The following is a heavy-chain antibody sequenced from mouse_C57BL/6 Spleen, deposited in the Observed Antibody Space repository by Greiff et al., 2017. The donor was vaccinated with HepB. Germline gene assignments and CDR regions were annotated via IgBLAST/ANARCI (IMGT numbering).Heavy chain of an antibody. CDR2: ISSGSSTI. V-gene: IGHV5-17*01. D-gene: IGHD2-2*01. CDR1: GFTFSDYG. J-gene: IGHJ4*01. CDR3: ARPRYGYDGGFYAMDY. Sequence: EVHLVESGGGLVKPGGSLKLSCAASGFTFSDYGMHWVRQAPEKGLEWVAYISSGSSTIYYADTVKGRFTISRDNAKNTLFLQMTSLRSEDTAMYYCARPRYGYDGGFYAMDYWGQGTSVTVSS.